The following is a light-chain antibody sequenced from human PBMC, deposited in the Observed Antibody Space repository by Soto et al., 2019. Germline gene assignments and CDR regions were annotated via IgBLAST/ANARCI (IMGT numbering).Light chain of an antibody. J-gene: IGKJ4*01. CDR3: QQRSLWPLT. CDR2: ETS. CDR1: QSVRSY. V-gene: IGKV3-11*01. Sequence: EIVLTQSPATLSLSPGESATLSCRASQSVRSYLAWYQKKPGQAPRLLIYETSNRATGVPARFSGSGSGTDFTLTISSLEAEDFAVCYCQQRSLWPLTFGGGTKVEIK.